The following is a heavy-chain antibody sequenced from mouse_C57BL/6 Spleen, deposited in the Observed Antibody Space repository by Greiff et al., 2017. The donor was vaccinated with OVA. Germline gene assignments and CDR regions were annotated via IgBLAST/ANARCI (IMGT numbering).Heavy chain of an antibody. CDR3: ARCDGYLYYFDY. CDR1: GYTFTSYW. V-gene: IGHV1-50*01. J-gene: IGHJ2*01. D-gene: IGHD2-3*01. Sequence: VQLQQPGAELVKPGASVKLSCKASGYTFTSYWMQWVKQRPGQGLEWIGEIDPSDSYTNYNQKFKGKATLTVDTSSSTAYMQLSSLTSEDSAVYYCARCDGYLYYFDYWGQGTTLTVSS. CDR2: IDPSDSYT.